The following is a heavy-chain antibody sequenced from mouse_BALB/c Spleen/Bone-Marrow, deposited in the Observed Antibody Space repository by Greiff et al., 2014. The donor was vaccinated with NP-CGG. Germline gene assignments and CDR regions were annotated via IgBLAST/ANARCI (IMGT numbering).Heavy chain of an antibody. CDR1: GYTFTEYI. D-gene: IGHD2-10*02. J-gene: IGHJ1*01. Sequence: QVQLQQSGAGLVKPGASVKLSCKASGYTFTEYIIHWVKQRSGQGLEWIGWFYPGSGSIKYNEKFKDKATLTANKSSSKVYMELSRLTSEDSAVYFCARHESYGNYLYFDVWGAGTTVTVSS. CDR2: FYPGSGSI. CDR3: ARHESYGNYLYFDV. V-gene: IGHV1-62-2*01.